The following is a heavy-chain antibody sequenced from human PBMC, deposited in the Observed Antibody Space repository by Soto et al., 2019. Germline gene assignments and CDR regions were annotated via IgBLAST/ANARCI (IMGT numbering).Heavy chain of an antibody. Sequence: SPTLSLTCAISGDSVSSNRAAWNWIRQSPSRGLEWLGRTYYRSKWYNDYAVSVKSRITINPDTSHNQFSLQLNSVTSEDTAVYYCARDPPDFHSAFDSWGQGTLVTVSS. CDR3: ARDPPDFHSAFDS. V-gene: IGHV6-1*01. CDR1: GDSVSSNRAA. D-gene: IGHD4-4*01. CDR2: TYYRSKWYN. J-gene: IGHJ4*02.